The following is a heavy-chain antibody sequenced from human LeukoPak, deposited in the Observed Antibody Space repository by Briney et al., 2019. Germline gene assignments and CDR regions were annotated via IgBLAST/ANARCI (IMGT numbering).Heavy chain of an antibody. CDR1: GGSISSYY. D-gene: IGHD2-8*01. V-gene: IGHV4-59*01. J-gene: IGHJ3*02. Sequence: SETLSLTCTVSGGSISSYYLSWIRQPPGKGLGWIAYIYYSGSTNYNPSLKSRVTISIDTSKNQFSLKLNSVTAADTAVYYCARGLIRQSAFDIWGQGTMATVSS. CDR2: IYYSGST. CDR3: ARGLIRQSAFDI.